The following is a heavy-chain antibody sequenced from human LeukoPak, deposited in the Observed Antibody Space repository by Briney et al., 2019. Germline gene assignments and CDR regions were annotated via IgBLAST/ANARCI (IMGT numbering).Heavy chain of an antibody. CDR1: GFTFSSYW. CDR3: ARGQLWSYYHDY. J-gene: IGHJ4*02. V-gene: IGHV3-74*01. Sequence: GGSLRLSCAASGFTFSSYWIHWVRQAPGKGLVWVSRIKGDESSTNYADSVKGRFTISRDNAKNTVYLEMNSLRAEDTAVYYCARGQLWSYYHDYWGQGTLATVSS. CDR2: IKGDESST. D-gene: IGHD5-18*01.